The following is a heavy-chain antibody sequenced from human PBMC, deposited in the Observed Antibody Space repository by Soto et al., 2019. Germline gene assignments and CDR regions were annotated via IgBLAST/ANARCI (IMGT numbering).Heavy chain of an antibody. V-gene: IGHV4-31*03. CDR3: ARDRASYPPQYYYDSSGYPAFHAFDI. CDR1: GGSISSGGYY. CDR2: IYYSGST. D-gene: IGHD3-22*01. Sequence: PSETLSLTCTVSGGSISSGGYYWSWIRQHPGKGLEWIGYIYYSGSTYYNPSLKSRVTISVDTSKNQFSLKLSSVTAADTAVYYCARDRASYPPQYYYDSSGYPAFHAFDIWGQGTMVTVSS. J-gene: IGHJ3*02.